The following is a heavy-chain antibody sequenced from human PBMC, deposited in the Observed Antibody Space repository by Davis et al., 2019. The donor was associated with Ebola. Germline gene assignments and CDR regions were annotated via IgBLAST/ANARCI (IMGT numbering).Heavy chain of an antibody. CDR2: ISSSGSTI. CDR3: ARDRSSYYYYGMDV. V-gene: IGHV3-11*04. Sequence: GESLKISCAASGFTFSDYYMSWIRQAPGKGLEWVSYISSSGSTIYYADSVKGRFTISRDNAKNSLYLQMNSLRDEDTAVYYCARDRSSYYYYGMDVWGKGTTVTVSS. D-gene: IGHD2-2*01. CDR1: GFTFSDYY. J-gene: IGHJ6*04.